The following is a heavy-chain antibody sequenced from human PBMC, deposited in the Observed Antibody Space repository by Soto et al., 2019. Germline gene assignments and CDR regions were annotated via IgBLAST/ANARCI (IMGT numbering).Heavy chain of an antibody. D-gene: IGHD6-13*01. CDR3: ARGSSSRY. V-gene: IGHV3-7*03. J-gene: IGHJ4*02. Sequence: EVQLVESGGGLVQPGGSLRLSCAASGLTFSSYWMSWVRQAPGKGLEWVANIKQDGSEKYYVDSVKGRFTISRDNAKNSLYLQMNSLRAEDTAGYYCARGSSSRYWGQGTLVTVSS. CDR2: IKQDGSEK. CDR1: GLTFSSYW.